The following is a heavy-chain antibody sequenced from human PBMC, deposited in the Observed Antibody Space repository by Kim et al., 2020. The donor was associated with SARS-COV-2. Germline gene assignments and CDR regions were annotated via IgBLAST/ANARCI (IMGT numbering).Heavy chain of an antibody. CDR3: AREGMTTVTTGNY. Sequence: YNPSLKRRVTISVDTSKNQFSLKLSSVTAADTAVYYCAREGMTTVTTGNYWGQGTLVTVSS. D-gene: IGHD4-17*01. V-gene: IGHV4-39*02. J-gene: IGHJ4*02.